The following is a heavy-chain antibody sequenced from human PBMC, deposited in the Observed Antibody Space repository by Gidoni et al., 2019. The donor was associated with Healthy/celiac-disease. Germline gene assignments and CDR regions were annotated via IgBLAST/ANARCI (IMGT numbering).Heavy chain of an antibody. CDR3: ARRSSGYYPDY. Sequence: NPNSGNTGYAQKFQGRVTMTRNTSISTAYMELSSLRSEDTAVYYRARRSSGYYPDYWGQGTLVTVSS. J-gene: IGHJ4*02. CDR2: NPNSGNT. D-gene: IGHD3-22*01. V-gene: IGHV1-8*01.